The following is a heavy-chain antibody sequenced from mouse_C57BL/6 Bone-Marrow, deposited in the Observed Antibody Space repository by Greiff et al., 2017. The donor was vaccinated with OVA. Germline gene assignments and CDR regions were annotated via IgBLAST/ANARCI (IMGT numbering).Heavy chain of an antibody. Sequence: EVQLQQSGPVLVKPGASVKMSCKASGYTFTDYYMNWVKQSHGKSLEWIGVINPYNGGTSYNQKFKGKATLTVDKSSSTAYMELNSLTSEDSAVYYCARPRYYGNYVWYFDVWGTGTTVTVSS. J-gene: IGHJ1*03. CDR1: GYTFTDYY. CDR2: INPYNGGT. V-gene: IGHV1-19*01. D-gene: IGHD2-1*01. CDR3: ARPRYYGNYVWYFDV.